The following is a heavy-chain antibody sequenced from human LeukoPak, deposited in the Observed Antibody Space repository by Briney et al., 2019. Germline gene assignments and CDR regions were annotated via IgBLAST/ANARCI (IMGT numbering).Heavy chain of an antibody. D-gene: IGHD6-13*01. CDR3: ARDQAASTGLFGFDY. J-gene: IGHJ4*02. CDR1: VYTFTSYG. Sequence: GALKVSCKPSVYTFTSYGISSVCEAPEEGREWMGWISAYDGDTNYAQTLQGRVTLTTDTSTSRAYMGRRSLRSDDTAVYYSARDQAASTGLFGFDYWGQRALLTASS. CDR2: ISAYDGDT. V-gene: IGHV1-18*01.